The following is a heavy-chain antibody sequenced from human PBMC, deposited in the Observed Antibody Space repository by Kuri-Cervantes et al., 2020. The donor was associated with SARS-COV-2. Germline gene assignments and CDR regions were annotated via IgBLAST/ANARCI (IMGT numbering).Heavy chain of an antibody. CDR1: GGTFSSYA. Sequence: KISCKASGGTFSSYAVTWVRQVPGRGFEWMGRIIPLFGTTIYAQKFRDRVTFTADKSTSTAYMELRSLRSDDTAVYYCARGFRRGVSDYWGQGTLVTVSS. J-gene: IGHJ4*02. D-gene: IGHD3-10*01. V-gene: IGHV1-69*06. CDR2: IIPLFGTT. CDR3: ARGFRRGVSDY.